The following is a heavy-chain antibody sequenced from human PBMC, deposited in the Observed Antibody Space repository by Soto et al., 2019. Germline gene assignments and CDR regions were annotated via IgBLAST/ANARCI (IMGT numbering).Heavy chain of an antibody. CDR2: IYYSGST. CDR1: GGSISSRGYY. J-gene: IGHJ5*02. CDR3: ATGNWFDP. V-gene: IGHV4-39*01. Sequence: QLQLQESGPGLVKPSETLSLTCTVSGGSISSRGYYWGWIRQPPGKGLEWIGTIYYSGSTYYNPPRKSRVPISVDTSQNQCSLKLSSVTAADTAVYSCATGNWFDPWGQGPLVTVSS.